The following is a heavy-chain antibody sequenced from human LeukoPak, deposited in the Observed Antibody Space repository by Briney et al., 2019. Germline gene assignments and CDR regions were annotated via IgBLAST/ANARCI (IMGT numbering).Heavy chain of an antibody. Sequence: SETLSLTCAVYGGSFSGYYWSWIRQPPGKGLEWIGEINHSGSTNYNPSLKSRVTISVDTSKNQFSLKLSSVTAADTAVYYCARSGVSKYDFWSGYRLTNDYWGQGTLVTGSS. D-gene: IGHD3-3*01. V-gene: IGHV4-34*01. CDR1: GGSFSGYY. CDR3: ARSGVSKYDFWSGYRLTNDY. CDR2: INHSGST. J-gene: IGHJ4*02.